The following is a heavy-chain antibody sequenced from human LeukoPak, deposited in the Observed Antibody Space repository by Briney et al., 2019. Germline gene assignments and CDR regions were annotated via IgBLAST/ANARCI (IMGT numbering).Heavy chain of an antibody. V-gene: IGHV4-34*01. D-gene: IGHD1-26*01. Sequence: SETLSLTCTVSGGSISSYYWSWIRQPPGKGLEWIGEINHSGSTNYNPSLKSRVTISVDTSKNQFSLKLSSVTAADTAVYYCASQTYSGSYFLGIYYYYYYMDVWGKGTTVTVSS. CDR2: INHSGST. CDR3: ASQTYSGSYFLGIYYYYYYMDV. J-gene: IGHJ6*03. CDR1: GGSISSYY.